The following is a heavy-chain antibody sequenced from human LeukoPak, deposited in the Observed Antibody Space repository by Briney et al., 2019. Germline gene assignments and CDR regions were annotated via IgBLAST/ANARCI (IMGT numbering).Heavy chain of an antibody. CDR3: ARATIFGVVIIALEYYFDY. D-gene: IGHD3-3*01. Sequence: GGSLRLSCAASGFTVNTYRMNWVRQAPGKGLEWVSSISSVYSYISDADSVRGRFTISRDNAKNSLYLQMNSLRAEDTAVYYCARATIFGVVIIALEYYFDYWGQGTLVTVSS. CDR1: GFTVNTYR. V-gene: IGHV3-21*01. CDR2: ISSVYSYI. J-gene: IGHJ4*02.